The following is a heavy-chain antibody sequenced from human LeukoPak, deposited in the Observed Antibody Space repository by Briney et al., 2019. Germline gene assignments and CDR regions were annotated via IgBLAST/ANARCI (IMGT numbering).Heavy chain of an antibody. Sequence: GGSLRLFCAASGFTFSSYSMNWVRQAPGKGLEWVSSISSSSSYIYYADSVKGRFTISRDNAKNSLYLQMNSLRAEDTAVYYCASANPDYYGSGSYSGWGQGTLVTVSS. CDR3: ASANPDYYGSGSYSG. CDR1: GFTFSSYS. J-gene: IGHJ4*02. CDR2: ISSSSSYI. D-gene: IGHD3-10*01. V-gene: IGHV3-21*01.